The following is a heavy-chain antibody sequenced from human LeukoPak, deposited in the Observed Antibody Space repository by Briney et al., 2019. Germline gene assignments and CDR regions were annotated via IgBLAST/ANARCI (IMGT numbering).Heavy chain of an antibody. V-gene: IGHV4-34*01. CDR1: GGSFSGYY. Sequence: SETLSLTCAVYGGSFSGYYWSWIRQPPGKGLEWIGEINHSGSTNYNPSLKSRVTISVDTSKNQFSLKLSSVTAADTAVYYCARERRMALDIWGQGTMVTVSS. D-gene: IGHD2-15*01. CDR2: INHSGST. CDR3: ARERRMALDI. J-gene: IGHJ3*02.